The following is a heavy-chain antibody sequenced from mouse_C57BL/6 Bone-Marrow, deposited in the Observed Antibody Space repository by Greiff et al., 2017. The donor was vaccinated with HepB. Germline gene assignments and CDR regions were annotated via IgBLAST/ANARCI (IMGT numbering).Heavy chain of an antibody. Sequence: VQLQQPGAELVRPGTSVKLSCKASGYTFTSYWMHWVKQRPGQGLEWIGVIDPSDSYTNYNQKFKGKATLTVDTSSSTAYMQRSSLTSEDSAVYYCARGGPYYYGSRYFDYWGQGTTLTVSS. CDR3: ARGGPYYYGSRYFDY. V-gene: IGHV1-59*01. CDR1: GYTFTSYW. J-gene: IGHJ2*01. D-gene: IGHD1-1*01. CDR2: IDPSDSYT.